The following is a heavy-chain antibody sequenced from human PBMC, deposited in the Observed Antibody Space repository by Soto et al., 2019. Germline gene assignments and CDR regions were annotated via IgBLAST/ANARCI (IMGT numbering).Heavy chain of an antibody. CDR2: INSDGSST. CDR3: ERAGPVSYYDFWSGYYQEYYYYGMDV. V-gene: IGHV3-74*01. D-gene: IGHD3-3*01. Sequence: GGSLRLSCAASGFTFSSYWMHWVRQAPGKGLVWVSRINSDGSSTSYADSVKGRFTISRDNAKNTLYLQMNSLRAEDTAVYYCERAGPVSYYDFWSGYYQEYYYYGMDVWGQGTTVTVSS. J-gene: IGHJ6*02. CDR1: GFTFSSYW.